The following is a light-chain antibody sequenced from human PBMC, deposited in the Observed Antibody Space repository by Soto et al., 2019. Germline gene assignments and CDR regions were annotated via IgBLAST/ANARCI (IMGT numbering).Light chain of an antibody. V-gene: IGKV3-15*01. CDR3: QQYNNWPPFT. CDR2: GAS. CDR1: QSVSSN. Sequence: EIVMTQSPATLSVSPGERATLSCRASQSVSSNLAWYQQKPGQAPRLLIYGASTRATGLPARFSGSGSGTAFTSPISSPQSEDFVVYYCQQYNNWPPFTFGQGTRLEIK. J-gene: IGKJ5*01.